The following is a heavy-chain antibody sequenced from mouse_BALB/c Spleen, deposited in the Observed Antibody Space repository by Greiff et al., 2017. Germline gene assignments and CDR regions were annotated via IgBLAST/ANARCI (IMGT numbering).Heavy chain of an antibody. CDR2: IWSGGST. Sequence: VQLKESGPGLVQPSQSLSITCTVSGFSLTSYGVHWVRQSPGKGLEWLGVIWSGGSTDYNAAFISRLSISKDNSKSQVFFKMNSLQANDTAIYYCARNPLRRTGGYYFDYWGQGTTLTVSS. V-gene: IGHV2-2*02. J-gene: IGHJ2*01. CDR3: ARNPLRRTGGYYFDY. D-gene: IGHD2-12*01. CDR1: GFSLTSYG.